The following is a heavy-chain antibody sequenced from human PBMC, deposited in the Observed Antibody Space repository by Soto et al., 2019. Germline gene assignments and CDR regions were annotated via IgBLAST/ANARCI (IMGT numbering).Heavy chain of an antibody. J-gene: IGHJ4*02. V-gene: IGHV4-4*07. CDR3: VRGTFDY. CDR1: GASISNFY. Sequence: SETLSLTRTVSGASISNFYWSWIRQPAGKGLEWIGRIYTSGNTNYNPSLKSRVTMSVDTSKNQFSLKLKSVTAADTAVYYCVRGTFDYWGQGILVTVSS. CDR2: IYTSGNT.